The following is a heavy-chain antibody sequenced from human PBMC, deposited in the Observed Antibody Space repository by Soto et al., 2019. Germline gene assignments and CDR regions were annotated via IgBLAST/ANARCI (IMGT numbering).Heavy chain of an antibody. V-gene: IGHV4-31*01. D-gene: IGHD5-18*01. CDR1: GGSISSGGYY. Sequence: QVQLQESGPGLVKPSQTLSLTCTVSGGSISSGGYYWSWIRQHPGKGLEWIGYIYYSGSTYYNPSLKSLFTISVDTSKNQFSLKLSSVTAADTAVYYCARTGRGYSYGYIDYWGQGTLVTVSS. CDR3: ARTGRGYSYGYIDY. CDR2: IYYSGST. J-gene: IGHJ4*02.